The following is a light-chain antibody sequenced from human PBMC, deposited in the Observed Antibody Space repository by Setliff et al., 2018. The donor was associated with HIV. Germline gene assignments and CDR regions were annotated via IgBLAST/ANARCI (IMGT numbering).Light chain of an antibody. CDR2: EDS. V-gene: IGLV2-23*01. CDR3: CSYAGSSTYV. J-gene: IGLJ1*01. CDR1: SSDVGSYNL. Sequence: QSALTQPASVSGSPGQSITLSCTGTSSDVGSYNLVSWYQHHPGKAPKLMIYEDSKRPSGVSNRFSGSKSGNTASLTISGLQAEDEADYYCCSYAGSSTYVFGTGTKVTVL.